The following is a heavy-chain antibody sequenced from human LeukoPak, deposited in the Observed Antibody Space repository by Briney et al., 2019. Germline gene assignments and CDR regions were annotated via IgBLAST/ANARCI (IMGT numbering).Heavy chain of an antibody. Sequence: SETLSLTCTVSGGSITGSSYYWGWIPQPPGKGLEWIGSMYYSGSTYYNPSLKSRHTISVDTSKNQFSLKLTSVTAADTAVYYCARQYYDNTGYYYFDYWGQGTLVTVSS. CDR1: GGSITGSSYY. J-gene: IGHJ4*02. CDR3: ARQYYDNTGYYYFDY. CDR2: MYYSGST. D-gene: IGHD3-22*01. V-gene: IGHV4-39*01.